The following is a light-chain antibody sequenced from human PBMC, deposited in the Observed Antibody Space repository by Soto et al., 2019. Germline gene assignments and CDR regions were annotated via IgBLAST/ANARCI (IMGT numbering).Light chain of an antibody. CDR3: LQTYNLPRT. CDR2: GAS. V-gene: IGKV1-39*01. CDR1: LNIGDS. J-gene: IGKJ1*01. Sequence: DIQMTQSPSSLSAPVGDRVTITCRASLNIGDSLSWFQQKAGKPPTQLIYGASALQSGVPVRFSGSGPGTDFTLTIRNMQREDFATYYCLQTYNLPRTFGQGTKVDIK.